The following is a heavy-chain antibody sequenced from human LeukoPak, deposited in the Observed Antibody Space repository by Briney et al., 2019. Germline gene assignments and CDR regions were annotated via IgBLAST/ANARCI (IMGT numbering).Heavy chain of an antibody. Sequence: SVKVSCKASGGTFSSYAISWVRQAPGQGLEWMGGIIPIFGTANYAQKFQGRVTITTDESTSTAYMELSSLRSEDTAVYYCATSRRDDYYYYYYMDGWGKGTTVTVSS. CDR2: IIPIFGTA. V-gene: IGHV1-69*05. J-gene: IGHJ6*03. CDR1: GGTFSSYA. CDR3: ATSRRDDYYYYYYMDG.